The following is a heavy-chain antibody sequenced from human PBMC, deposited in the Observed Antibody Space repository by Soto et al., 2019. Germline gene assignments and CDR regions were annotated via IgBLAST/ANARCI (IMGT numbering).Heavy chain of an antibody. CDR1: GFTFSSYC. CDR2: IWYDGSNK. J-gene: IGHJ6*02. V-gene: IGHV3-33*01. D-gene: IGHD3-22*01. CDR3: ARGGYYDSSGYSDPMDV. Sequence: PGGSLRLSCAASGFTFSSYCMHWVRQAPGKGLEWVALIWYDGSNKYYVDSVKGRFTISRDNSKNTLYLQLNSLRAEDTAVYYCARGGYYDSSGYSDPMDVWGQGTTVTVSS.